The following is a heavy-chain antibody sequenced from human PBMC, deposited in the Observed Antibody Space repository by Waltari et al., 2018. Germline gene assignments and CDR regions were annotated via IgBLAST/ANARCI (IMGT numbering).Heavy chain of an antibody. CDR1: GFTFSSYA. D-gene: IGHD4-4*01. J-gene: IGHJ6*02. Sequence: QVQLVESGGGVVQPGRSLRLSCAASGFTFSSYAMHWVRQAPGKGLEWVAVISYDGSTKYSADSVKGRFTLSRDNSKNPLYLQMNSLRAEDTAVYYCARGLGPTVGRTGNYYYYGMDVWGQGPTVTVSS. CDR2: ISYDGSTK. CDR3: ARGLGPTVGRTGNYYYYGMDV. V-gene: IGHV3-30*01.